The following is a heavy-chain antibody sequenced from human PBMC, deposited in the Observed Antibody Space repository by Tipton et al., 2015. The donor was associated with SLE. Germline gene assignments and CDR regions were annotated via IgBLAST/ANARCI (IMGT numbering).Heavy chain of an antibody. CDR2: IRSKDYGGTS. Sequence: SLRLSCTASGFTFGDEAMSWVRQAPGKGLEWVGFIRSKDYGGTSQYAASVKGRFTISRDNAKNTLFLQMNSLTAEDTAVYYCARVWVGTTTTLPFDYWGQGTLVTVSS. J-gene: IGHJ4*02. V-gene: IGHV3-49*04. CDR3: ARVWVGTTTTLPFDY. D-gene: IGHD1-26*01. CDR1: GFTFGDEA.